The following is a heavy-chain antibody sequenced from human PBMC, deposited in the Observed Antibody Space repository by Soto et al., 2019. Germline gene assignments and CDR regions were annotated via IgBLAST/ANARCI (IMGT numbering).Heavy chain of an antibody. J-gene: IGHJ4*02. V-gene: IGHV3-23*01. D-gene: IGHD2-15*01. Sequence: GGSLRLSCAASGFTFSSYAMSWVRHAPGKGLEWVSVISGSGGSTHYADSVKGRSTISRDNSKNTLHLQVNSLRGEDTAVYYCAKEADIRRYYPAYWGQGTPVTVSS. CDR2: ISGSGGST. CDR1: GFTFSSYA. CDR3: AKEADIRRYYPAY.